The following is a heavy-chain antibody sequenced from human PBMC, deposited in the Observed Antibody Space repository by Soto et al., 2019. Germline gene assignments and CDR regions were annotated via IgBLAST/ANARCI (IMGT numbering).Heavy chain of an antibody. J-gene: IGHJ4*02. CDR2: IYYSGST. CDR3: ARGQGLGYCSSTSCYAEGPIDY. Sequence: SETLSLTCTLSGGSICGYYWSWIRQPPGKGLEWIGYIYYSGSTNYNPSLKSRVTISVDTSKNQFSLKLSSVTAADTAVYYCARGQGLGYCSSTSCYAEGPIDYWGQGTLVTVSS. V-gene: IGHV4-59*01. D-gene: IGHD2-2*01. CDR1: GGSICGYY.